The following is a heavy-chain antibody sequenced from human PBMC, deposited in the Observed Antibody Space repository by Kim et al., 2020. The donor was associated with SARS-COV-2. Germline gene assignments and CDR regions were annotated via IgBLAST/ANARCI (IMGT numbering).Heavy chain of an antibody. D-gene: IGHD3-10*01. J-gene: IGHJ5*02. CDR2: GYHSGTT. Sequence: SETLSLMCTVSGGSINSTSYYWGWIRQPPGKGLEWIGSGYHSGTTYYNPSLESRVIISIDTSKNQVSLKLNSVTAADTAVYYYARNKGFVVRAVMMGWFDTWGQGNLVTVSS. CDR1: GGSINSTSYY. CDR3: ARNKGFVVRAVMMGWFDT. V-gene: IGHV4-39*01.